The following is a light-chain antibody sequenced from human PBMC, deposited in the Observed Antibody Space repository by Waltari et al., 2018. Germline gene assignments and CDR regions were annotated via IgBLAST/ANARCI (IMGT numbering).Light chain of an antibody. CDR3: VSYMGSGIWV. V-gene: IGLV8-61*01. J-gene: IGLJ3*02. CDR2: KAS. CDR1: PGLVSTPSY. Sequence: QTVVTQEPSLSVSHGGTVTLTCALSPGLVSTPSYVSWYPQTPGQATRTLGYKASSRSAGVPDRCSGSRRGNKAALTITGAQAEDDSDYYCVSYMGSGIWVFGGGTKWTVL.